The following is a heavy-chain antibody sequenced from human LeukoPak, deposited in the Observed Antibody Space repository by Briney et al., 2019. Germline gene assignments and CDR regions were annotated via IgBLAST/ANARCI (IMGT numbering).Heavy chain of an antibody. D-gene: IGHD4-11*01. CDR2: INPNSGGT. Sequence: GASVKVSCKASGYTFTSYGISWVRQAPGQGLEWMGWINPNSGGTNYAQKFQGRVTMTRDTSISTAYMELSRLRSDDTAVYYCARADYSNYGGYYFDYWGQGTLVTVSS. J-gene: IGHJ4*02. CDR3: ARADYSNYGGYYFDY. V-gene: IGHV1-2*02. CDR1: GYTFTSYG.